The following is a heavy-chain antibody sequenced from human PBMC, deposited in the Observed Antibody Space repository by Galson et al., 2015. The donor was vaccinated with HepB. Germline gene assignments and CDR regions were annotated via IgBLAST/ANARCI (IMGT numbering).Heavy chain of an antibody. D-gene: IGHD1-26*01. V-gene: IGHV3-33*01. CDR3: ARSGSYWEGDY. CDR2: LWYDGTNK. Sequence: SLRLSCATSGFTFRSYGMNWVRQAPGKGLEWVAVLWYDGTNKYYADSVKGRFTISRDKSKNTLFLEMDSLRVEETAVYYCARSGSYWEGDYWGQGTLVIVSS. CDR1: GFTFRSYG. J-gene: IGHJ4*02.